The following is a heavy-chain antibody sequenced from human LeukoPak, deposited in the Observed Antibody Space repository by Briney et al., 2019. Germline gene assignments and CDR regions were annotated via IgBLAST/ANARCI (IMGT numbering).Heavy chain of an antibody. J-gene: IGHJ4*02. CDR2: IGGSGSDT. D-gene: IGHD1-26*01. V-gene: IGHV3-23*01. Sequence: GGSLRLSCAASGSIFINYGMSWVRQTPGKGLEWVSDIGGSGSDTNYADSVRGRFTISRDDSENTLYLQMNSLRVEDTAVYYCATHIVGAVIGYYDYWGQGTLATVSS. CDR3: ATHIVGAVIGYYDY. CDR1: GSIFINYG.